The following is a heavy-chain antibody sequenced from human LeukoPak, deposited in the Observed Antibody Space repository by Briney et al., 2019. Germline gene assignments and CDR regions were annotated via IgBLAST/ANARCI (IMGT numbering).Heavy chain of an antibody. CDR2: IYYSGST. V-gene: IGHV4-39*02. CDR1: GGSISSSSYY. CDR3: ARDRPKVLRRGSVIIRSDAFDI. Sequence: SETLSLTCTVSGGSISSSSYYWGWIRQPPGKGLEWIGSIYYSGSTYYNPSLKSRVTISVDTSKNQFSLKLSSVTAADTAVYYCARDRPKVLRRGSVIIRSDAFDIWGQGTMVTVSS. D-gene: IGHD3-9*01. J-gene: IGHJ3*02.